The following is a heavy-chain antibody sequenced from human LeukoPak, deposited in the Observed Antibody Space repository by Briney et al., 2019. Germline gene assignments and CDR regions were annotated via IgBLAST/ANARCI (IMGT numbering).Heavy chain of an antibody. CDR2: INLNSGGT. D-gene: IGHD2-21*02. CDR3: ARYNCCGGDCYHLDY. J-gene: IGHJ4*02. Sequence: ASVKVSCKASGYTFTGYYMHWVRQAPGQGLEWMGWINLNSGGTKYAQKFQGRVTMTRDTSISTAYMELSRLRSDDTAVYYCARYNCCGGDCYHLDYWGQGTLVTVSP. V-gene: IGHV1-2*02. CDR1: GYTFTGYY.